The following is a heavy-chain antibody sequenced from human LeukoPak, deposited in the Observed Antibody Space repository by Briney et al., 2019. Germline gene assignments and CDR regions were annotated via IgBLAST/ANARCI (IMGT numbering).Heavy chain of an antibody. V-gene: IGHV3-21*01. J-gene: IGHJ4*02. CDR1: GFTFSSYS. Sequence: GGSLRLSCAASGFTFSSYSMNWVRQAPGKGLEWVSPISSSSSYIYYADSVKGRFTISRDNAKNSLYLQMNSLRAEDTAVYYCARGMVRGVITPSVDYWGQGTLVTVSS. D-gene: IGHD3-10*01. CDR2: ISSSSSYI. CDR3: ARGMVRGVITPSVDY.